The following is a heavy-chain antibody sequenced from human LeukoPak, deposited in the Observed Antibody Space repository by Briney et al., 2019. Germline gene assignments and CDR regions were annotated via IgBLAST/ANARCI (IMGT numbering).Heavy chain of an antibody. CDR1: GFTFSSYI. CDR3: ARGPAAAAPFDY. V-gene: IGHV3-21*01. CDR2: ISTSSSYI. Sequence: GGSLRLSCAASGFTFSSYIMNWVRQAPGKGLEWVSSISTSSSYIYYADSVKGRFTISRDNAKNSLYLQMTSLRAEDTAVYYCARGPAAAAPFDYWATEPWSPSPQ. D-gene: IGHD6-13*01. J-gene: IGHJ4*01.